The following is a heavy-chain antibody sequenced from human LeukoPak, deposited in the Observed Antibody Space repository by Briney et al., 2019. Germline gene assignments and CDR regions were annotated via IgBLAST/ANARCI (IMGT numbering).Heavy chain of an antibody. CDR1: GYTFTSYY. D-gene: IGHD6-13*01. V-gene: IGHV1-46*01. CDR3: ARGVNRNGYSSSWYFDYDYYYMDV. Sequence: ASVKVSCKASGYTFTSYYMHWVRQAPGQGLEWMGLINPTGGSTSYAQKFQGRVTMTRDTSTSTVYMELSSLRSEDTAVYYCARGVNRNGYSSSWYFDYDYYYMDVWGKGTTVTISS. J-gene: IGHJ6*03. CDR2: INPTGGST.